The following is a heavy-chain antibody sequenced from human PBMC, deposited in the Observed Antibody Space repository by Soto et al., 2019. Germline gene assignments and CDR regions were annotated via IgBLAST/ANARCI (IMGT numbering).Heavy chain of an antibody. CDR1: GYSISSGYY. Sequence: SETLSLTCAVSGYSISSGYYWGWIRQPPGKGLEWIGSIYHSESTYYNPSLKSRVTISVDTSKNQFSLKLSSVTAADTAVYYCARETPFFDYWGQGTQVTVSS. V-gene: IGHV4-38-2*02. CDR3: ARETPFFDY. J-gene: IGHJ4*02. CDR2: IYHSEST.